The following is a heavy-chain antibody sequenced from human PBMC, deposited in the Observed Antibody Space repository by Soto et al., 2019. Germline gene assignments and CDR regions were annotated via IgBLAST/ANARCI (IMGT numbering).Heavy chain of an antibody. CDR3: ARLQSYGRPVDY. V-gene: IGHV3-7*03. CDR1: GFIFSNYW. Sequence: GGSLRLSCAASGFIFSNYWMSWVRQAPGKGLERVANIKQDGGGIYYVDSVRGRFTISRDNAKNSLYLQMNSLRAEDKAVYYCARLQSYGRPVDYWGQGTLVTVSS. CDR2: IKQDGGGI. J-gene: IGHJ4*02. D-gene: IGHD5-18*01.